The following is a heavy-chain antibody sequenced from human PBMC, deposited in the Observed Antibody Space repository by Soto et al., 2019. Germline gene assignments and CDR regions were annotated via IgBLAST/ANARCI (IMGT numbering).Heavy chain of an antibody. D-gene: IGHD6-19*01. Sequence: ELQLVQSGAEMKKPGESLQISCKGSGYSFSSYWIGWVRQMPGKGLEWMGVIYPADSDTKYSPSFQGQVTISADRSISTAYLQWNSLKASDTAMYYCARRGSGIWGFDFWGQGTLVTVSS. J-gene: IGHJ4*02. CDR1: GYSFSSYW. CDR2: IYPADSDT. CDR3: ARRGSGIWGFDF. V-gene: IGHV5-51*01.